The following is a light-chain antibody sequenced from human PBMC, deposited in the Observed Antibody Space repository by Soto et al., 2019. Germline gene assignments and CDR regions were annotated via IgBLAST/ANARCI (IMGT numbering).Light chain of an antibody. CDR3: QQSYTTSIT. CDR1: QRISTY. J-gene: IGKJ5*01. CDR2: GAS. Sequence: DIQMTQSPSSLSASVGDRVTITCRASQRISTYLNWYQQKPGKAPKLLIYGASTLQGGVPSRFSGSGSGTDFTLTINSLQPEDFATYYCQQSYTTSITFGQGTRLEIK. V-gene: IGKV1-39*01.